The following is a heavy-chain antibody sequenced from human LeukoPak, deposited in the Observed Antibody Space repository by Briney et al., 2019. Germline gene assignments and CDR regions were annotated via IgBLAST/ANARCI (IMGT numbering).Heavy chain of an antibody. CDR3: ANSNYYSSGIYDY. CDR2: INPKSGGK. CDR1: GYTFTHYY. J-gene: IGHJ4*02. D-gene: IGHD3-10*01. V-gene: IGHV1-2*06. Sequence: ASVKVSCKASGYTFTHYYVHGVRQAPGQGLEWMGRINPKSGGKNYAQKFQGRVTMGRDTSISTAYMELIWLRTDNTTTYYCANSNYYSSGIYDYWGQGTLVTVSS.